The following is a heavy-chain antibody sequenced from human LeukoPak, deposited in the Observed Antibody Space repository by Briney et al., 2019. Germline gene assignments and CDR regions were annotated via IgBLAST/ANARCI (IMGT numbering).Heavy chain of an antibody. J-gene: IGHJ6*03. Sequence: ASVKVSCKASGYTFTSYDINWVREATGQGLEWMGWMNPNSGNTGYAQKFQGRVTMTRTTSISTAYMELSSLRSEDTVAYTCARCLSKYPFILTENYYYYFIDFWGQGTTLTVSS. CDR2: MNPNSGNT. D-gene: IGHD4-11*01. CDR1: GYTFTSYD. V-gene: IGHV1-8*01. CDR3: ARCLSKYPFILTENYYYYFIDF.